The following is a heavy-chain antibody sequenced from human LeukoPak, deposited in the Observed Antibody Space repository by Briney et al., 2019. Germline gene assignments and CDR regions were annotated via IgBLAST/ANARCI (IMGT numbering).Heavy chain of an antibody. V-gene: IGHV4-31*03. CDR2: IYYSGST. J-gene: IGHJ5*02. D-gene: IGHD6-13*01. CDR3: VGLAAADSLYNWFDP. Sequence: SETLSLTCTVSGGSISSGGYYWSWIRQHPGKGLEWIGYIYYSGSTYYNPSLKSRVTISVDTSKNQFSLKLSSVTAADTAVYYCVGLAAADSLYNWFDPWGQGTLVTVSS. CDR1: GGSISSGGYY.